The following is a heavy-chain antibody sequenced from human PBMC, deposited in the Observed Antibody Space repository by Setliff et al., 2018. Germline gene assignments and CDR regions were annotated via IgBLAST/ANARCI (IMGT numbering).Heavy chain of an antibody. Sequence: SETLSLTCAVYGGSFSGYYWSWIRQPPGKGLEWIGEINHSGSTNHNPSLKSRVTISVDTSKNQFSLKLSSVTAADTAVYYCARVSQYSSGWYYYYYGMDVWGQGTTVTVSS. CDR2: INHSGST. V-gene: IGHV4-34*01. CDR1: GGSFSGYY. D-gene: IGHD6-19*01. J-gene: IGHJ6*02. CDR3: ARVSQYSSGWYYYYYGMDV.